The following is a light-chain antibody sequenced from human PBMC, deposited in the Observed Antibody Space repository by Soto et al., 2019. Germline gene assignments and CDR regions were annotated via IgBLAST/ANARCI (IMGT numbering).Light chain of an antibody. CDR2: AAS. CDR3: LQYYDYPYT. Sequence: DIQMTQSPSSLSAAVEDRVTITCRASQVIRSDLGWYQQKPGKAPKSLIYAASSLQSGVPSRFSGSGSGTEFTLTITSLQPEDFATYYCLQYYDYPYTFGQGTKLEIK. J-gene: IGKJ2*01. CDR1: QVIRSD. V-gene: IGKV1-17*01.